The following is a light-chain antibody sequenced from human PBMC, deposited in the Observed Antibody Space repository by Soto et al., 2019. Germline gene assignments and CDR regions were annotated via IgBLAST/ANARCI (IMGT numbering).Light chain of an antibody. CDR3: SSYTVSSTWV. CDR1: NSDVGGYNY. CDR2: DVS. J-gene: IGLJ3*02. Sequence: QSVLTQPASVSGSPGQSITISCTGTNSDVGGYNYVSWYQQHPGRVPKLMIYDVSNRPSGVSSRFSGSKSGNTASLTISGLQGEDEADYYCSSYTVSSTWVFGGGTKLTVL. V-gene: IGLV2-14*03.